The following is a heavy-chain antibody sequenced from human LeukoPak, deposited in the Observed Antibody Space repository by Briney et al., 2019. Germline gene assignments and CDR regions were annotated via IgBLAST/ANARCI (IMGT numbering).Heavy chain of an antibody. CDR3: ARIHKSTDSHGYYHFDY. J-gene: IGHJ4*02. CDR2: INYVGTT. CDR1: GGSISSSDYY. D-gene: IGHD3-22*01. V-gene: IGHV4-39*01. Sequence: PSETLSLTCTVSGGSISSSDYYWGWLRQAPGKGLEWIGSINYVGTTYFNSSLKSRVTVSVDTSKNQFTLTLSSVTAADTAVYYCARIHKSTDSHGYYHFDYWGQGVLVTVSS.